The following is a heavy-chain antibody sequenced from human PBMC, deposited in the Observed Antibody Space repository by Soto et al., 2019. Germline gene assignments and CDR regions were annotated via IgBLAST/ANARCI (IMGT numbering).Heavy chain of an antibody. V-gene: IGHV3-30*18. CDR3: AKGRYYYDSSGYKGIEY. D-gene: IGHD3-22*01. CDR1: GFTFSSYG. J-gene: IGHJ4*02. Sequence: GGSLRLSCAASGFTFSSYGMHWVRQAPGKGLEWVAVISYDGSNKYYADSVEGRFTISRDNSKNTLYLQMNSLRAEDTAVYYCAKGRYYYDSSGYKGIEYWGQGTLVTVSS. CDR2: ISYDGSNK.